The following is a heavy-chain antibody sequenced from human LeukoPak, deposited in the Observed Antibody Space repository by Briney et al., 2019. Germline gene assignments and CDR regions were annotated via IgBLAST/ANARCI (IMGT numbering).Heavy chain of an antibody. V-gene: IGHV5-51*01. CDR2: IYPGDSDT. Sequence: GESLKTSCKGSGYSFTSYWIGWVRQMPGKGLEWMGIIYPGDSDTRYSPSFQGQVTISADKSISTAYLQWSSLKASDTAMYYCAREGNTVVTPGAPFPNWFDPWGQGTLVTVSS. J-gene: IGHJ5*02. CDR3: AREGNTVVTPGAPFPNWFDP. D-gene: IGHD4-23*01. CDR1: GYSFTSYW.